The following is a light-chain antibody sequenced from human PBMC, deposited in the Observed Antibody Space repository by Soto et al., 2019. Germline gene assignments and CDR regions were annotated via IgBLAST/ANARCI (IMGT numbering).Light chain of an antibody. CDR1: QSLVYSDGNTY. Sequence: DVVVTQSPLSLSVTLGQPASISCRSSQSLVYSDGNTYLNWFQQRPGQSPRRLIYYVSNRDSGVPDRFSGSGSGTDFTLRISRVAAEDVGVYYCMQSIQWPWSFGQGTKVEI. V-gene: IGKV2-30*01. CDR3: MQSIQWPWS. J-gene: IGKJ1*01. CDR2: YVS.